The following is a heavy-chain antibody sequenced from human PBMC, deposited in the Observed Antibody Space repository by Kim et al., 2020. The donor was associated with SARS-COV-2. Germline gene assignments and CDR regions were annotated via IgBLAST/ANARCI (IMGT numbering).Heavy chain of an antibody. CDR3: ARDRDYYGMDV. CDR1: GFTFSSYG. Sequence: GGSLRLSCAASGFTFSSYGMHWVRQAPGKGLEWVAVIWYDGSNKYYADSVKGRFTISRDNSKNTLYLQMNSLRAEDTAVYYCARDRDYYGMDVWGQGTTVTVSS. J-gene: IGHJ6*02. V-gene: IGHV3-33*01. CDR2: IWYDGSNK.